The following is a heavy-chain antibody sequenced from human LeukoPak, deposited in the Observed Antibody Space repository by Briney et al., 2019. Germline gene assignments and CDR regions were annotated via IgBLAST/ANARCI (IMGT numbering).Heavy chain of an antibody. CDR3: ARDRTTDSSWYVPIDY. CDR1: GYTFAGYY. J-gene: IGHJ4*02. D-gene: IGHD6-13*01. CDR2: INPNSGGT. V-gene: IGHV1-2*02. Sequence: ASVKVSCKASGYTFAGYYMHWVRQAPGQGLKWMGWINPNSGGTNYEQKYQGRVTMTRDTSISTAYMELSRLRSDDTAVYYCARDRTTDSSWYVPIDYWGQGTLVTVSS.